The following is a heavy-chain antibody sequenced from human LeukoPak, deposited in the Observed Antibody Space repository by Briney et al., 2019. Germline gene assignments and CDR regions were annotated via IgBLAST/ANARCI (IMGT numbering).Heavy chain of an antibody. V-gene: IGHV3-64D*09. CDR3: VKAGIGYSYGYSDY. D-gene: IGHD5-18*01. Sequence: GGSLRLSCSASGFTFSSYAMHWVSQAPGKGLEYVSSISSNGGSTYYADSVKGRFTVSRENSKNTLNLQMSSLRDEDTAVYYCVKAGIGYSYGYSDYWGQGTLVTVSS. CDR2: ISSNGGST. J-gene: IGHJ4*02. CDR1: GFTFSSYA.